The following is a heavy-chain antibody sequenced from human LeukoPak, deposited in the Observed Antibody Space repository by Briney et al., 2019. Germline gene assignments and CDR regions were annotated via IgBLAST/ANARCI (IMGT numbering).Heavy chain of an antibody. CDR1: GYSFTNYW. CDR2: IYPGDSAT. J-gene: IGHJ5*02. D-gene: IGHD2-21*02. Sequence: GESLKISCKGSGYSFTNYWIGWVRQMPGKGLELMGVIYPGDSATRYSPSFQGQAAISVDKSIRTAYLQWSSLKASDIAMYYCARLPYCGGDCYPNWFDTWGQGTLVTVSS. CDR3: ARLPYCGGDCYPNWFDT. V-gene: IGHV5-51*01.